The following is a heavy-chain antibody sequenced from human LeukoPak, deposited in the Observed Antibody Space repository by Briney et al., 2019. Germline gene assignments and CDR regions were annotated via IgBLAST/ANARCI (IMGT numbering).Heavy chain of an antibody. V-gene: IGHV3-48*01. CDR3: VRDLNWAFDS. CDR1: GFTFSGFS. J-gene: IGHJ4*02. D-gene: IGHD3/OR15-3a*01. Sequence: GGSLRLSCAASGFTFSGFSLTWVRQAPGKGLEWISNIRGSGSDMYYAASVEGRFTISRDSATNSLYLQMNNLKVDDTAVYFCVRDLNWAFDSWGQGTLVTVSS. CDR2: IRGSGSDM.